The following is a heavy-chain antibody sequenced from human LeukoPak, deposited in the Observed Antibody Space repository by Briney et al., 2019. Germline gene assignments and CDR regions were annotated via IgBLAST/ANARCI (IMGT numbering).Heavy chain of an antibody. J-gene: IGHJ4*02. Sequence: SETLSLTPTVSGGSISSYYWSWIRQPPGKGLEWSGYIYYSGSTNYNPALKSRVTISVDTSKNQFSLKLSSVTAADTAVYYCARERRDGYNRAVDYWGQGTLVTVSS. CDR1: GGSISSYY. V-gene: IGHV4-59*01. CDR3: ARERRDGYNRAVDY. CDR2: IYYSGST. D-gene: IGHD5-24*01.